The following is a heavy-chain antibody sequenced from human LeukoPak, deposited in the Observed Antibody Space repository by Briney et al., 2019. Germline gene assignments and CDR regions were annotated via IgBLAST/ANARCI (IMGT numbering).Heavy chain of an antibody. J-gene: IGHJ4*02. Sequence: GGSLRLSCAASGFTFSNAWMSWVRQAPGKGLEWVSVITGDTGSTYYADSVKGRFTISRDNSKNTLYLQMNSLRAEDTAVYYCARDYGDYWGQGTLVTVSS. D-gene: IGHD4-17*01. V-gene: IGHV3-23*01. CDR1: GFTFSNAW. CDR3: ARDYGDY. CDR2: ITGDTGST.